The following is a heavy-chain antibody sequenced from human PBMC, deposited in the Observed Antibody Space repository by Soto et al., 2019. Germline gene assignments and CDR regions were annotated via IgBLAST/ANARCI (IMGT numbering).Heavy chain of an antibody. CDR2: ISGSGGST. D-gene: IGHD6-19*01. V-gene: IGHV3-23*01. CDR1: GFTFSSYA. Sequence: EVQLLESGGGLVQPGGSLRLSCAASGFTFSSYAMSWVRQAPGKGLEWVSAISGSGGSTYYADSVKGRFTISRDNSKNTLYLQMNSLRAEDTAVYYCAKDLRDESSGPYYFDYWGQGTLVTVSS. J-gene: IGHJ4*02. CDR3: AKDLRDESSGPYYFDY.